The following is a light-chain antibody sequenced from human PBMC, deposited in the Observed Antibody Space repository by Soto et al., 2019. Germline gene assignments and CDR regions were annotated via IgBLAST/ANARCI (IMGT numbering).Light chain of an antibody. Sequence: SYELTQPPSVSVAPGKTARITCGGNNIGSKSVHWYQQKPGQAPVLVIYYDSDRPSGIPERFSGSNSGNTATLTISRVEAGDEADYYCQVWESTKDQVVFGGGTELTVL. CDR3: QVWESTKDQVV. V-gene: IGLV3-21*01. CDR2: YDS. J-gene: IGLJ2*01. CDR1: NIGSKS.